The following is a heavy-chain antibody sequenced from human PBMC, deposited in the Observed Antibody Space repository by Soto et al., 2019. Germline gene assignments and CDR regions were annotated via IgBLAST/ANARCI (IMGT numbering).Heavy chain of an antibody. D-gene: IGHD3-10*02. J-gene: IGHJ6*02. Sequence: QVQLQESGPGLVKPSGTLSLTCAVSGGSISSSNWWSWVRQPPGKGLEWIGEIYHSGSTNYNPSLKSRVTISVDKTKTQFSLKLSSVTAADTAVYYCASVRGGYYYAMDVWGQGTMVTVSS. CDR3: ASVRGGYYYAMDV. CDR1: GGSISSSNW. CDR2: IYHSGST. V-gene: IGHV4-4*02.